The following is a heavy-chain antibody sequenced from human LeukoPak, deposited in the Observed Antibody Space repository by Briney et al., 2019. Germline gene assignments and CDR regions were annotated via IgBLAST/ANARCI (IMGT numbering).Heavy chain of an antibody. Sequence: GGSLRLSCAASGVTVSGTYMCWVRQAPGEGLEWVSVIYSAADPFSVDSVTGPFTTSRDNSKTTVYLQMNSLRAEETAVYYSAREVGFVRNWFDPWGQGTLVTVSS. J-gene: IGHJ5*02. CDR2: IYSAADP. D-gene: IGHD6-6*01. CDR1: GVTVSGTY. V-gene: IGHV3-53*01. CDR3: AREVGFVRNWFDP.